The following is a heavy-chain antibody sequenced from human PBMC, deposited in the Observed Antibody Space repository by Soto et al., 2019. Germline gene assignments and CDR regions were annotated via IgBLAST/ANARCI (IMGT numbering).Heavy chain of an antibody. D-gene: IGHD3-10*01. CDR2: IYPTGTT. CDR1: GYFISNGYY. CDR3: ARDANYGLYYFDH. Sequence: KPSETLSLTCAVSGYFISNGYYWDWIRQPPGKGLEWIGSIYPTGTTYYNPSLKSRVTISVDTSKNHFSLKLTSVTAADTAVYYCARDANYGLYYFDHWGQGTLVTVSS. V-gene: IGHV4-38-2*02. J-gene: IGHJ4*02.